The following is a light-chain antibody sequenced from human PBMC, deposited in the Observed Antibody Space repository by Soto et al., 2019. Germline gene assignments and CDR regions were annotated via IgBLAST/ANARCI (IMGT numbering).Light chain of an antibody. CDR2: GNS. CDR3: QSYDSSLSVL. V-gene: IGLV1-40*01. CDR1: SSNIGAGYD. Sequence: QSVLTQPPSVSGAPGQRVTISCTGSSSNIGAGYDVHWYQQLPGTAPKLLIYGNSNRPSGVPDRFSGCKSVTSASLAITGLQDEDEADYYCQSYDSSLSVLFGGRTKLTVL. J-gene: IGLJ2*01.